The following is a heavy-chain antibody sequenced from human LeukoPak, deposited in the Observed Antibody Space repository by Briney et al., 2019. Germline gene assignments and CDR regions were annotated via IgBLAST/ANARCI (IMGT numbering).Heavy chain of an antibody. CDR3: ARGRYGSGGSCRLFDY. CDR2: IYYGGNT. D-gene: IGHD2-15*01. CDR1: GGSISSYY. V-gene: IGHV4-59*01. Sequence: SETLSLTCTVSGGSISSYYWSWIRQPAGKGLEWIGYIYYGGNTNYNPSLRSRVTMSVDTSKNQFSLKLSSVTTADTAVYFCARGRYGSGGSCRLFDYWGQGTLVSVSS. J-gene: IGHJ4*02.